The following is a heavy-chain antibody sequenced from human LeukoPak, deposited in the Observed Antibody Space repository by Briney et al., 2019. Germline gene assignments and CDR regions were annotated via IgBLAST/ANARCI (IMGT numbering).Heavy chain of an antibody. CDR2: ISGSSSSI. CDR1: GFTFSSYS. Sequence: GGSLRLSCAASGFTFSSYSMNWVRQAPGKGLEWVSSISGSSSSIYYADSAKGRFTISRDNAKTSLYLQMNSLRAEDTAVYYCARGPGSGRNYNWFDPWGQGTLVTVSS. D-gene: IGHD3-10*01. J-gene: IGHJ5*02. CDR3: ARGPGSGRNYNWFDP. V-gene: IGHV3-21*01.